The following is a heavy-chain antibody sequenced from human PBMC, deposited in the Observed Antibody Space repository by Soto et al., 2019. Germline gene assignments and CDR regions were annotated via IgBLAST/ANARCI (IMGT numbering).Heavy chain of an antibody. CDR2: INAGNGNP. CDR3: ARGSYYYESSGYYPDY. Sequence: GGPVKVSCKASGYTFTSYAMHWVRQAPGQRLEWMGWINAGNGNPKYSQKFQDRVTISRDTSATTAYMEMSSLRSEDTAVYYCARGSYYYESSGYYPDYWGQGTLVTVSS. CDR1: GYTFTSYA. D-gene: IGHD3-22*01. V-gene: IGHV1-3*01. J-gene: IGHJ4*02.